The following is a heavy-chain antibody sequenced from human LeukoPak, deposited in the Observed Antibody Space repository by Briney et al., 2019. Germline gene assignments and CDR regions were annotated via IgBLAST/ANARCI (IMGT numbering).Heavy chain of an antibody. Sequence: VKVSCKASGGTFSSYAISWVRQAPGQGLEWMGGIIPIFGTANYAQKFQGRVTITADESTSTAYMELSSLRSEDTAVYYCARVPIAARKTWFDYWGQGTPVTVSS. CDR3: ARVPIAARKTWFDY. D-gene: IGHD6-6*01. V-gene: IGHV1-69*13. J-gene: IGHJ4*02. CDR2: IIPIFGTA. CDR1: GGTFSSYA.